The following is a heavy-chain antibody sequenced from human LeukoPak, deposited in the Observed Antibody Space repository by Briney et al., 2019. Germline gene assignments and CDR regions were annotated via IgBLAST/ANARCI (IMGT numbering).Heavy chain of an antibody. CDR2: IHPNSGGT. V-gene: IGHV1-2*02. D-gene: IGHD6-25*01. CDR1: GYSFTGYY. CDR3: AGEWYSSGRYDY. J-gene: IGHJ4*02. Sequence: ASVKVSCKASGYSFTGYYMHWVRQATGQGLEWMGWIHPNSGGTNYAQKFQRRVTMTGDTSISTAYMELSSLRSDDTAVYYCAGEWYSSGRYDYWGQGTLVTVSS.